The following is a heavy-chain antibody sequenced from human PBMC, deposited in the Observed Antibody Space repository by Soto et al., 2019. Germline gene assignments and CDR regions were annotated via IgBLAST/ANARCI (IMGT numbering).Heavy chain of an antibody. Sequence: QVQLVESGGGVVQPGRSLRLSCAASGFTFSSYGMHWVRQAPGKGLEWVAVIWYDGSNKYYADSVKGRFTISRDNSKNTLYLQMNSLRAEDTAVYYCARDQDQTDFDYWGQGTLVTVSS. V-gene: IGHV3-33*01. D-gene: IGHD2-2*01. J-gene: IGHJ4*02. CDR2: IWYDGSNK. CDR1: GFTFSSYG. CDR3: ARDQDQTDFDY.